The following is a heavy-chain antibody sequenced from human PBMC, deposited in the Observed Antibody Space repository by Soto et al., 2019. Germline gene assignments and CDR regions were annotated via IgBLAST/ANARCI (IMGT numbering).Heavy chain of an antibody. D-gene: IGHD6-19*01. CDR3: AKASTSYSTGWRYYYYGLDV. CDR2: IYAGTIT. CDR1: GITLSSYY. J-gene: IGHJ6*02. Sequence: PAGSLPPSCAVYGITLSSYYMSWVRQAAGKGLEWVSVIYAGTITYYADSVKGRFTIYRDNSKNTLNLEMNSLRVEDTAVYYCAKASTSYSTGWRYYYYGLDVWGQGTTVTVSS. V-gene: IGHV3-53*01.